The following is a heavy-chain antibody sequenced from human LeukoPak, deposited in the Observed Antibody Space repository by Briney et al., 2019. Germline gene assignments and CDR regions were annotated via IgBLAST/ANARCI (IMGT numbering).Heavy chain of an antibody. D-gene: IGHD3-9*01. V-gene: IGHV4-30-2*01. CDR1: GGSISSGGYS. CDR3: ARDVRSYDILTGYYYYYCMDV. J-gene: IGHJ6*02. CDR2: IYHSGST. Sequence: PSETLSLTCAVSGGSISSGGYSWSWIRQPPGKGLEWIGYIYHSGSTCYNPSLKSRVTISVDRSKNQFSLKLSSVTAADTAVYYCARDVRSYDILTGYYYYYCMDVWGQGTTVTVSS.